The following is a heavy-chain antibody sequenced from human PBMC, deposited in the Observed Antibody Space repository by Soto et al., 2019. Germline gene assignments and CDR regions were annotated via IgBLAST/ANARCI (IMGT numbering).Heavy chain of an antibody. D-gene: IGHD3-22*01. CDR2: IIPIFGTT. V-gene: IGHV1-69*06. CDR3: ARDRTVSGYYTNWLDP. CDR1: GGTFGSDA. J-gene: IGHJ5*02. Sequence: QVHLMQSGAEVKKPGSSVKVSCKASGGTFGSDAITWVRQAPGQGLEWVGRIIPIFGTTNYAQNLQARVTISADTSTLTSHIKLHSLTSDDTALYNCARDRTVSGYYTNWLDPWGQGTQVTVSS.